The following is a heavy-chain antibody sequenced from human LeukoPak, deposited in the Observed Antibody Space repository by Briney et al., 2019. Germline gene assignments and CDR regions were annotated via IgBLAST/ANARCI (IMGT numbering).Heavy chain of an antibody. Sequence: SETLSLTCTVSGGSISSSSYYWGWIRQPPGKGLEWIGSIYYSGSTYYNPSLKSRVTISVDTSKNQFSLKLSSVTAADTAVYYCARGGSSWYEVPHFDYWGQGTLVTVSS. D-gene: IGHD6-13*01. J-gene: IGHJ4*02. CDR2: IYYSGST. CDR1: GGSISSSSYY. V-gene: IGHV4-39*07. CDR3: ARGGSSWYEVPHFDY.